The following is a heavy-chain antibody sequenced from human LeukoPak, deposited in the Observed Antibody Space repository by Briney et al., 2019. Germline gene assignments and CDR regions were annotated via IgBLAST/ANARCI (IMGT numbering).Heavy chain of an antibody. CDR1: GYTFTRYH. CDR2: INPNRGGT. CDR3: ARDRGSYFSDAFDI. J-gene: IGHJ3*02. D-gene: IGHD1-26*01. Sequence: ASVKLTCQASGYTFTRYHMHWVRQAPTQVLDWMGWINPNRGGTNYAQKFQGRVTMTRDTSISTAYMELSRLRSDDTAVYYCARDRGSYFSDAFDIWGQGTMVTVSS. V-gene: IGHV1-2*02.